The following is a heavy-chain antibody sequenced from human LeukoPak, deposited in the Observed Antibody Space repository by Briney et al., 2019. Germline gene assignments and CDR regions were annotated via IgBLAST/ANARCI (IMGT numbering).Heavy chain of an antibody. J-gene: IGHJ4*02. CDR2: VKPDGSEK. Sequence: GGSLRLSCAASGFTFSMYWMSWVRQAPGKGLEWVAHVKPDGSEKSYVDSVKGRFTISRDNAQNSLYLQMNSLRAEDTAVYYCARDRGYYVFDYWGQGTLVTVSS. V-gene: IGHV3-7*01. CDR3: ARDRGYYVFDY. D-gene: IGHD3-22*01. CDR1: GFTFSMYW.